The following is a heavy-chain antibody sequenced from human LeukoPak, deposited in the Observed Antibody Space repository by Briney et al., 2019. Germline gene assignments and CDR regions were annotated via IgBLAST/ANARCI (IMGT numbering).Heavy chain of an antibody. CDR1: GYTFTSYD. V-gene: IGHV1-8*01. J-gene: IGHJ4*02. D-gene: IGHD2-15*01. Sequence: ASVKVSCKASGYTFTSYDINWVRQATGQGLEWMGWMNPNSGNTGYAQKFQGRVTMTRNTSISTAYMELSSLRSEDTAVYYCARVGSSGGSCYYYFDYWGQGTLVTVSS. CDR2: MNPNSGNT. CDR3: ARVGSSGGSCYYYFDY.